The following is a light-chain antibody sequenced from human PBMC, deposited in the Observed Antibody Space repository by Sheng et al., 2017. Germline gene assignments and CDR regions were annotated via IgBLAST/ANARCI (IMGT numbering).Light chain of an antibody. V-gene: IGKV3-15*01. CDR2: GAS. CDR1: QSVSSN. Sequence: EMVMTQSPATLSVSPGERVTLSCRASQSVSSNLAWYQQKPGQAPRLLIYGASTRATGIAARFSGSGSGTEFTLTISSLQSEDFAVYYCQQYNNWPPWTFGQGTKVEIK. CDR3: QQYNNWPPWT. J-gene: IGKJ1*01.